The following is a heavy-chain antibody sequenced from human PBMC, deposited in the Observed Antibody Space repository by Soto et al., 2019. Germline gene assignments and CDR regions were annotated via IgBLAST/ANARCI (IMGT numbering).Heavy chain of an antibody. D-gene: IGHD3-22*01. CDR3: ARLLRGKWFCDY. Sequence: EVQLVQSGGEVKKSGESLKISCKGSGYTFTNYWIGWVRQMPWKGLEWMGMIYSGDSDTRYSPSFQGQVTFSADRYPTRAYVQWRSLKAADTAMNYCARLLRGKWFCDYWGQGSLVTVSS. CDR1: GYTFTNYW. V-gene: IGHV5-51*03. J-gene: IGHJ4*02. CDR2: IYSGDSDT.